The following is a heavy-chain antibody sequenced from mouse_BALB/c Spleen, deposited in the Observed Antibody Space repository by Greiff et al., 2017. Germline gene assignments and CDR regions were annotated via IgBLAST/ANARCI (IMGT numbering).Heavy chain of an antibody. CDR2: INPSNGGT. CDR1: GYTFTSYY. Sequence: QVQLKQSGAELVKPGASVKSSCKASGYTFTSYYMYWVKQRPGQGLEWIGEINPSNGGTNFNEKFKSKATLTVDKSSSTAYMQLSSLTSEDSAVYYCTRPYGNYAMDYWGQGTSVTVSS. CDR3: TRPYGNYAMDY. D-gene: IGHD2-1*01. J-gene: IGHJ4*01. V-gene: IGHV1S81*02.